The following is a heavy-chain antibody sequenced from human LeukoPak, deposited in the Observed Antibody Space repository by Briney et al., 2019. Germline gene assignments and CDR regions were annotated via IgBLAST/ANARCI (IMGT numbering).Heavy chain of an antibody. CDR1: GYSFTTYY. Sequence: ASVKVSCKASGYSFTTYYMQWVRQAPGQGLEWMGIINPSGGSTTYAQKFQGRVTMTRDTSTSTVYLELSSLRSEDTATYYCARSRGSWYPDYRGQGTLVTVSS. CDR2: INPSGGST. J-gene: IGHJ4*02. CDR3: ARSRGSWYPDY. V-gene: IGHV1-46*01. D-gene: IGHD1-26*01.